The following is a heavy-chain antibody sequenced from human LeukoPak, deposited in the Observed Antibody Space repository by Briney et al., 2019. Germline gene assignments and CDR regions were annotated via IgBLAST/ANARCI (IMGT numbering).Heavy chain of an antibody. D-gene: IGHD1-26*01. CDR3: ARRIRYSGSIATVLGS. Sequence: PSEILSLTCDVYGGSISGYYWSWIRQPPGKGLEWIGAINHSGSTNYNPSLKSRVTISVDTSKNQISLKLSSVTAADTAMYYCARRIRYSGSIATVLGSWGQGTLVTVSS. V-gene: IGHV4-34*01. J-gene: IGHJ5*02. CDR1: GGSISGYY. CDR2: INHSGST.